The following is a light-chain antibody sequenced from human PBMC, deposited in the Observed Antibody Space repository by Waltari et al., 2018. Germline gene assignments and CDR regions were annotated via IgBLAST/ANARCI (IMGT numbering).Light chain of an antibody. CDR3: QQSATNPYT. Sequence: DIQMTQSPSSLSASVGDRVTITCRASQTISNHLNWYQHKPGQAPRLLIFGVSSLRGGVPSRFRGSGSGTDFTLTINRLQAEDFATYYCQQSATNPYTFGRG. J-gene: IGKJ2*01. V-gene: IGKV1-39*01. CDR2: GVS. CDR1: QTISNH.